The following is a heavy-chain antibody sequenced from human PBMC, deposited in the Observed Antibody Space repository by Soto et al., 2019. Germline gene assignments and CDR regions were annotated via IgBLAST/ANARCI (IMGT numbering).Heavy chain of an antibody. CDR3: SRTPGDY. J-gene: IGHJ4*02. Sequence: QVQLVQSGAEVKKPGASVKVSCKTSGYTFIYYDINWVRQAPGKGLEWMGLMNPKSGKTGYAQKFQGRVSMTRDTSTSTAYMELNSLRSEDTATYYCSRTPGDYWGQGTLVTVSS. CDR2: MNPKSGKT. V-gene: IGHV1-8*01. CDR1: GYTFIYYD. D-gene: IGHD2-15*01.